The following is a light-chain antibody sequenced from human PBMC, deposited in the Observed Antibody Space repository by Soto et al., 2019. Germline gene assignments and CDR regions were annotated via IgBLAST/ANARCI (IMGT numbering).Light chain of an antibody. Sequence: QSVLTQPPSASGSPGQSVTISCTGTSSDVGGYKYVSWYQHHPGKAPKVVIYEVTKRPSGVPDRFSGSQSGNTASLTVSGLQAEDEADYYCCSYAGSYTHVFGSGTKLTVL. V-gene: IGLV2-8*01. CDR1: SSDVGGYKY. CDR2: EVT. CDR3: CSYAGSYTHV. J-gene: IGLJ1*01.